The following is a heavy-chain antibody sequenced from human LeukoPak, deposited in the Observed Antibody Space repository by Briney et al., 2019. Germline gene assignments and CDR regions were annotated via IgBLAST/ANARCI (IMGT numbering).Heavy chain of an antibody. Sequence: GGSLRLSCAASGFTLHNYAMTWVPQAPEKGLEWISSIIDSGISTYYGDSVKGRFTISRDNSKNTLYLQMNSLRAEDTAVYYCAKGFRWNYDSWGQGTLVTVSS. CDR1: GFTLHNYA. V-gene: IGHV3-23*01. CDR2: IIDSGIST. D-gene: IGHD1-7*01. J-gene: IGHJ5*01. CDR3: AKGFRWNYDS.